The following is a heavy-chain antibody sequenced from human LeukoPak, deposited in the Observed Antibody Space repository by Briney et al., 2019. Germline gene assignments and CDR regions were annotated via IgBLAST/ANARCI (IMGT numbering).Heavy chain of an antibody. CDR3: ARGCSSTSCYVRNYMDV. D-gene: IGHD2-2*01. Sequence: SVKVSCKASGGTFSSYAISWVRQAPGQGLEWMGGIIPIFGTANYAQKFQGRVTITADESTSTAYMELRSLRSDDTAVYYCARGCSSTSCYVRNYMDVWGKGTTVTISS. V-gene: IGHV1-69*13. CDR1: GGTFSSYA. J-gene: IGHJ6*03. CDR2: IIPIFGTA.